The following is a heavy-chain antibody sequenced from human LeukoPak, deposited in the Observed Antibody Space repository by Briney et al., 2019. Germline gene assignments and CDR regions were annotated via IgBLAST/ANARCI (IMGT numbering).Heavy chain of an antibody. CDR2: IYYSGST. Sequence: SETLSLTCTVSGSSISSSSYYWGWIRQPPGKGLEWIGSIYYSGSTYYNPSLKSRVTISVDTSKNQFSLKLSSVTAADTAVYYCARPGYYYDSSGYYYRDYWGQGTLVTVSS. CDR3: ARPGYYYDSSGYYYRDY. J-gene: IGHJ4*02. V-gene: IGHV4-39*01. CDR1: GSSISSSSYY. D-gene: IGHD3-22*01.